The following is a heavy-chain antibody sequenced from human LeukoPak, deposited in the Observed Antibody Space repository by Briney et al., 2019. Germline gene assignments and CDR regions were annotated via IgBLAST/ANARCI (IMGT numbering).Heavy chain of an antibody. V-gene: IGHV3-30*02. CDR1: GFTFSSYG. Sequence: GGSLRLSCAASGFTFSSYGMHWVRQAPGKGLEWVAFMRYDGSNKYHADSVKGRFTISRDNSKNTLYLQMNSLRAEDTAVYYCAKNRLAAAGSSSWFDPWGQGTLVTVSS. CDR2: MRYDGSNK. D-gene: IGHD6-13*01. CDR3: AKNRLAAAGSSSWFDP. J-gene: IGHJ5*02.